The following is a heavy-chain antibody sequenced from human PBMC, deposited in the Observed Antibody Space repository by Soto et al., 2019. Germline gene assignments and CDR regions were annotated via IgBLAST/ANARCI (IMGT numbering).Heavy chain of an antibody. CDR2: LFYSETT. CDR3: ARGRGGTYDAFDI. V-gene: IGHV4-59*01. J-gene: IGHJ3*02. Sequence: ETLSLTGTVSGGSIRTYGWSGIRRSPGEGLEWIGYLFYSETTNYPPSLESRVTMSLGTAKNPFSLNLTSVTAAATVVYYCARGRGGTYDAFDIWGQGTMVTVSS. D-gene: IGHD3-10*01. CDR1: GGSIRTYG.